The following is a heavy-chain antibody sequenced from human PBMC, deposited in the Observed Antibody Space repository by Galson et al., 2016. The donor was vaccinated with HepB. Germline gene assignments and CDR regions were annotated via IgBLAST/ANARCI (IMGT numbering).Heavy chain of an antibody. CDR2: IMAGTGNT. CDR1: GYIFNHYA. D-gene: IGHD1-1*01. V-gene: IGHV1-3*01. J-gene: IGHJ4*02. Sequence: SVRVCGKASGYIFNHYAIHWVRQAPGQNLEWMGWIMAGTGNTKYSQKFQGRGTITRDTSASTAYMELNSLRPEDTAVYYRARSTATAGQLRNPHDWGQGTLVTVAS. CDR3: ARSTATAGQLRNPHD.